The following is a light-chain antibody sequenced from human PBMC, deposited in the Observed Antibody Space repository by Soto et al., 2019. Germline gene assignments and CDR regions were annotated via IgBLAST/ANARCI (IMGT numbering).Light chain of an antibody. Sequence: EIVLTQSPGTLSLSPGERATLSCRASRSVSSYLAWYQQTPGQAPRLLIYDASNRATGIPARFSGSGSGTEFTLTISSLEPEDFAIYYCQQRSNWPPALTFGGGTKVDIK. CDR2: DAS. CDR1: RSVSSY. J-gene: IGKJ4*01. V-gene: IGKV3-11*01. CDR3: QQRSNWPPALT.